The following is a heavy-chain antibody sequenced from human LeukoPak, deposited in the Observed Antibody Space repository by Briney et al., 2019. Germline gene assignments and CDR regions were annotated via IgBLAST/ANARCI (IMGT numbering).Heavy chain of an antibody. CDR2: IYHSGST. V-gene: IGHV4-38-2*02. CDR1: HYSISSGYY. Sequence: PSETLSLTCAVSHYSISSGYYWGWIRQPPGQGLEWIGSIYHSGSTYYNPSLKSRVTISVDTSKNQFSLKLSSVTAADTAVYYCARDLTVVTPTTIIPAVPFDYWGQGTLVTVSS. J-gene: IGHJ4*02. D-gene: IGHD4-23*01. CDR3: ARDLTVVTPTTIIPAVPFDY.